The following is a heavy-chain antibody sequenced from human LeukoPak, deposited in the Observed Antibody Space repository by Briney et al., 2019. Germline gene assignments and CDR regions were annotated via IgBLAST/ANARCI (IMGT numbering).Heavy chain of an antibody. CDR1: GYSFTNYW. V-gene: IGHV5-51*01. CDR3: ARRMATRTYYFDF. J-gene: IGHJ4*02. CDR2: IYPGDSDT. D-gene: IGHD2-8*01. Sequence: GESLKISCKTSGYSFTNYWIGWVRQMPGKGLEWMGIIYPGDSDTRYSPSFHGQVTISADKSISTAYLQWSSLRASDTAMYYCARRMATRTYYFDFWGQGTLVTVSS.